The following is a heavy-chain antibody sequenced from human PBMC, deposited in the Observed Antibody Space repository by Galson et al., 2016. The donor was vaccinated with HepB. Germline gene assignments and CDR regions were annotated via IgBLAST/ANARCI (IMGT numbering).Heavy chain of an antibody. V-gene: IGHV4-39*07. CDR2: LSYGGDT. Sequence: EPLSLTCTVSGGYITNRSYYWGWVRQPPGKGLEWVGSLSYGGDTYYNPSLKSRATISVDTSKNHFSLKLTSVTAADTAVYYCATGVSSSGSWFDPWGQGTLVTVSS. CDR1: GGYITNRSYY. J-gene: IGHJ5*02. CDR3: ATGVSSSGSWFDP. D-gene: IGHD3-22*01.